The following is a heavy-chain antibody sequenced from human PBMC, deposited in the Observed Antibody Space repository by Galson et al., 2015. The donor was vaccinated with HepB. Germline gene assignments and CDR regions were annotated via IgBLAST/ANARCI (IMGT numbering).Heavy chain of an antibody. CDR3: ARDKLRIMGAKGAFDI. J-gene: IGHJ3*02. CDR2: IIPIFGTA. Sequence: SVKVSCKASGGTFSSYAISWVRQAPGQGLEWMGGIIPIFGTANYAQKFQGRVTITADESTSTAYMELSSLRSEDTTVYYCARDKLRIMGAKGAFDIWGQGTMVTVSS. CDR1: GGTFSSYA. D-gene: IGHD1-26*01. V-gene: IGHV1-69*13.